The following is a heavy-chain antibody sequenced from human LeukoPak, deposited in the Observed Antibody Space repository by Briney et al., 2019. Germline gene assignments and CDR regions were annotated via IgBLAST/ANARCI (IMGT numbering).Heavy chain of an antibody. Sequence: GESLKISCKGSGYSFTSYWIVWVRQMPGKGLEWMGIIYPGDSDTRYSPSFQGQVTISADKSISTAYLQWSSLKASDTAMYYCARLSKLPVDHYDSSGYWGAPDYWGQGTLVTVSS. V-gene: IGHV5-51*01. J-gene: IGHJ4*02. CDR1: GYSFTSYW. CDR2: IYPGDSDT. D-gene: IGHD3-22*01. CDR3: ARLSKLPVDHYDSSGYWGAPDY.